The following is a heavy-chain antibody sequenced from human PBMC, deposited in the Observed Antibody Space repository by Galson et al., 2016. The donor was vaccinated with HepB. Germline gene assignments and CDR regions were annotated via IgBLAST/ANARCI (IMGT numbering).Heavy chain of an antibody. D-gene: IGHD4-11*01. J-gene: IGHJ3*01. V-gene: IGHV3-21*01. CDR3: ARGKGADYKDAFEL. CDR2: ISPSSRHK. CDR1: GFTFSSYT. Sequence: SLRLSCAASGFTFSSYTMNWVRQAPGKGLEWVSSISPSSRHKHWAGSLEGRFAISRDNSKKTLNLQTDSLRNDDTAVNYCARGKGADYKDAFELWGQGTRVTVSS.